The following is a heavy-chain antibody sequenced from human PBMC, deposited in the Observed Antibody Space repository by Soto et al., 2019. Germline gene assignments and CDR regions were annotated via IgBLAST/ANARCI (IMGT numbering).Heavy chain of an antibody. CDR2: IYHSGST. V-gene: IGHV4-30-2*01. CDR1: GGSISSGGYS. CDR3: ARGDYYDSRTANYYYYGMDV. J-gene: IGHJ6*02. Sequence: SETLSLTCAVSGGSISSGGYSWSWIRQPPGKGLEWIGYIYHSGSTYYNPSLKSRVTISVDRSKNQFSLKLSSVTAADTAVYYCARGDYYDSRTANYYYYGMDVWGQGTTVTVSS. D-gene: IGHD3-22*01.